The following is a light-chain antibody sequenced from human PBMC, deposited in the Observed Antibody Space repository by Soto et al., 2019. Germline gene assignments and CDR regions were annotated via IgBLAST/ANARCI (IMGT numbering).Light chain of an antibody. J-gene: IGKJ5*01. CDR2: DAS. V-gene: IGKV3-20*01. Sequence: NVLTQSPATLSLSKGERATLSCRASQTIDNTLAWYQRKPGQAPRLLIYDASTRATGVPARFSGSGSGTDFTLTISRLEPEDFAVYYCQQYGSSPRTFGQGTRLEIK. CDR1: QTIDNT. CDR3: QQYGSSPRT.